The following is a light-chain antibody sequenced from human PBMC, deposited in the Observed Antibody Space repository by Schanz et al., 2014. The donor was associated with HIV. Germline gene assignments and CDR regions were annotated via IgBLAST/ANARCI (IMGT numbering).Light chain of an antibody. CDR1: SSDVGNYNL. Sequence: QSALTQPASVSGSPGQSITISCTGSSSDVGNYNLVSWYQQYPGKAPKLMIYESTKRPSGVSNRFSGSKSGNTASLTISGLQAEDEADYYCCSYAGRSTWVFGGGTKLTVL. CDR3: CSYAGRSTWV. V-gene: IGLV2-23*01. J-gene: IGLJ3*02. CDR2: EST.